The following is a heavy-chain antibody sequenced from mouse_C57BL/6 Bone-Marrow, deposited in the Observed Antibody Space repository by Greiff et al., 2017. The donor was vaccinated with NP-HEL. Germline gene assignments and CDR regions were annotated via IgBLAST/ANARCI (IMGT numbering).Heavy chain of an antibody. D-gene: IGHD1-1*01. V-gene: IGHV1-54*01. CDR3: ATLYYYGSSSYAMDY. J-gene: IGHJ4*01. CDR1: GYAFTHYL. CDR2: INPGSGGT. Sequence: QVQLQQSGAELVRPGTSVKVSCKASGYAFTHYLIAWVKQRPGQGLAWIGVINPGSGGTNYNEKFKGKATLTADKSSSTAYMQLSSLTSEDSAVYFCATLYYYGSSSYAMDYWGQGTSVTVSS.